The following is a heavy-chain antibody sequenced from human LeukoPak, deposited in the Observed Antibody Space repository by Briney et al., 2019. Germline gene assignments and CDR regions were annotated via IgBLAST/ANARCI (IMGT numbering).Heavy chain of an antibody. Sequence: PGGSLRLSCAASGFTFSSYAMSWVRQAPGKGLEWVANIKEDGTEKNYADSVKGRFTISRDNVKKSLYLEMNSLRVEDTAVYYCARGRWSDYWGQGTQVTVSS. CDR2: IKEDGTEK. CDR3: ARGRWSDY. CDR1: GFTFSSYA. V-gene: IGHV3-7*01. J-gene: IGHJ4*02. D-gene: IGHD5-24*01.